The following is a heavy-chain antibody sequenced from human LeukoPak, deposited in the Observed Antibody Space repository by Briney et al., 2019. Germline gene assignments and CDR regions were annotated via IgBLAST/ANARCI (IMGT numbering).Heavy chain of an antibody. Sequence: GRSLRLSCAASGFTFDDYAMHWVRQAPGKGLEWVSGISWNSGSIGYADSVKGRFTISRDNSKNTLYLQMNSLRSEDTAVYYCARVVGPTPYYFDYWGQGTLVTVSS. D-gene: IGHD1-26*01. CDR1: GFTFDDYA. CDR2: ISWNSGSI. CDR3: ARVVGPTPYYFDY. V-gene: IGHV3-9*01. J-gene: IGHJ4*02.